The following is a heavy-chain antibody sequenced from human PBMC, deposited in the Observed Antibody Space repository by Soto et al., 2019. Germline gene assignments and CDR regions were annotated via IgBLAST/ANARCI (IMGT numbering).Heavy chain of an antibody. Sequence: QVQLVESGGGVVQPGRSLRLSCAASGFTFSSYGMHWVRQAPGKGLEWVAVISYDGSDKYYADSVKGRFTISRDNSNNTLYLQMDSLRAGDTAVYYCAKGVVVATTDFQHWGQGTLVTVSS. V-gene: IGHV3-30*18. CDR2: ISYDGSDK. J-gene: IGHJ1*01. D-gene: IGHD2-15*01. CDR1: GFTFSSYG. CDR3: AKGVVVATTDFQH.